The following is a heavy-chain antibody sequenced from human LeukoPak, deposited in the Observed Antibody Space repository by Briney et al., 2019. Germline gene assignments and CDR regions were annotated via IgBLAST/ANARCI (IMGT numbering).Heavy chain of an antibody. V-gene: IGHV1-69*05. J-gene: IGHJ6*03. CDR1: GGTFSSYA. D-gene: IGHD6-19*01. CDR2: IIPIFGTA. Sequence: SVKVSCKASGGTFSSYAISWVRQAPGQGLEWMGGIIPIFGTANYAQKFQGRVTITTDESTSTAYMELSSLRSEDTAVYYCARLTAGMDYYYYMDVWAKGPRSPSP. CDR3: ARLTAGMDYYYYMDV.